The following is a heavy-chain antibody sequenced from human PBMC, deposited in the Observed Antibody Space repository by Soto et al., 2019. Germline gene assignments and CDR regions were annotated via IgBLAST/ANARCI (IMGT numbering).Heavy chain of an antibody. CDR2: ISGSGGST. D-gene: IGHD3-3*01. CDR1: GFTFSSYA. Sequence: EVQLLESGGGLVQPGGSLRLSCAASGFTFSSYAMSWVRQAPGKGLEWVSAISGSGGSTYYADSVKGRFTISRGNSKNTLYLQMNSLRAEDTAVYYCARHYDFWSGYTGTYYFDYWGQGTLVTVSS. V-gene: IGHV3-23*01. CDR3: ARHYDFWSGYTGTYYFDY. J-gene: IGHJ4*02.